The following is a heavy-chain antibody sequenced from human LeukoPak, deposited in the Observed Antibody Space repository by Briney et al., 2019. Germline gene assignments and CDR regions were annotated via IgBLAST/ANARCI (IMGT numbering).Heavy chain of an antibody. CDR1: GGSISSYY. D-gene: IGHD2-2*03. CDR2: IYTSGST. J-gene: IGHJ5*02. CDR3: ARVDLGIVATPYNWFDP. V-gene: IGHV4-4*09. Sequence: SETLSLTCTVSGGSISSYYWSWIRQPPGKGLEWIGYIYTSGSTNYNPSLKSRVTISVDTSKNQFSLKLSSVTAADTAVYYCARVDLGIVATPYNWFDPWGQGTLVTVSS.